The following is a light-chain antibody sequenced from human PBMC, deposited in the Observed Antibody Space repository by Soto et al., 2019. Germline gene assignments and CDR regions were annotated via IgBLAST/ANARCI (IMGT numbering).Light chain of an antibody. CDR2: GAS. CDR1: QTVSSNY. V-gene: IGKV3-20*01. CDR3: QHYGNSLWS. Sequence: ENVLTQSPDTLSLSPGEGATLSCRASQTVSSNYLAWYQHRPGQAPKLIIHGASYTAPGIPDRFSGSGSGADFTLPRSRLEPEGFAVYFCQHYGNSLWSFGQRTQVEIK. J-gene: IGKJ1*01.